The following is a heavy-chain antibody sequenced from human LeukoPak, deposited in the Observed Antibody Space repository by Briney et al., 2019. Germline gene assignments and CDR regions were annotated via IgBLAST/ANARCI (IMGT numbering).Heavy chain of an antibody. Sequence: PGGSPRLSXAASGFSFSSYAMSWGRHAPGKGLEWVSAISGSGGSTYYADSVKGRFTISTDNSKNTLYLQMNSLRAEDTAVYYCAKPGGQYQLLYYFDYWGQGTLVTVSS. D-gene: IGHD2-2*01. V-gene: IGHV3-23*01. CDR3: AKPGGQYQLLYYFDY. J-gene: IGHJ4*02. CDR2: ISGSGGST. CDR1: GFSFSSYA.